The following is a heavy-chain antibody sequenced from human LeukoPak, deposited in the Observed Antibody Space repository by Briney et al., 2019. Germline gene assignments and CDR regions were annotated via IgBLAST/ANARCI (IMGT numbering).Heavy chain of an antibody. V-gene: IGHV3-23*01. D-gene: IGHD3-10*01. J-gene: IGHJ4*02. CDR2: ISGSGGST. CDR1: GFTFSSYA. Sequence: PGGSLRLSCAASGFTFSSYAMSWVRQAPGKGLEWVSAISGSGGSTYYADSVKGRFIISRDNSKNTRYLQMNSLRAEDTAVYYCAKDSTVRGVIDYWGQRTLVTVSS. CDR3: AKDSTVRGVIDY.